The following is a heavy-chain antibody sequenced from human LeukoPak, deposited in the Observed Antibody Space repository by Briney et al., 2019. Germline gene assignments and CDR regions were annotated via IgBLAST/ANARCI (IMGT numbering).Heavy chain of an antibody. J-gene: IGHJ4*02. CDR1: GFTFSSYW. Sequence: GGSLRLSCAASGFTFSSYWMSWVRQAPGKGLEWVANIKQDGSEKYYVDSVKGRFTISRDNAKNSLYLQMNSLRAEDTAVYYCARDFPVAVAGTPFDYWGQGTLVTVPS. CDR2: IKQDGSEK. V-gene: IGHV3-7*01. D-gene: IGHD6-19*01. CDR3: ARDFPVAVAGTPFDY.